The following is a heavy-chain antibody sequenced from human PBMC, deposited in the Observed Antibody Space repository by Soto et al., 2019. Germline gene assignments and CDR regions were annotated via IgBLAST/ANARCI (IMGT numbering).Heavy chain of an antibody. D-gene: IGHD5-12*01. Sequence: QVTLKESGPVLVKPTETLTLTCTVSGFSLSNARMGVSWIRQPPGKALEWLAHIFSNDEKSYSTSLKSRLTISKDPSKSQVVLTMTNMDPVDTATYYCERIQRGRDGYKSGGFDYWGQGPLVTVSS. J-gene: IGHJ4*02. V-gene: IGHV2-26*01. CDR1: GFSLSNARMG. CDR3: ERIQRGRDGYKSGGFDY. CDR2: IFSNDEK.